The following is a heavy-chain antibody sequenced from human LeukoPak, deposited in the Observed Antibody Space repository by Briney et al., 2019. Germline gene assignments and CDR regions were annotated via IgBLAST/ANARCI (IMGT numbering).Heavy chain of an antibody. D-gene: IGHD7-27*01. V-gene: IGHV3-23*01. CDR1: GFTFSGYT. Sequence: GGSLRLSCTASGFTFSGYTMSWVRQAPGKGLKWVSTITTGGPNTYYADSVKGRFTVSRDDSKNTLYLQMNSLRAEDTAVYYCAKDGGLWVSAHWGDSWGRGTLVTVSS. CDR3: AKDGGLWVSAHWGDS. CDR2: ITTGGPNT. J-gene: IGHJ4*02.